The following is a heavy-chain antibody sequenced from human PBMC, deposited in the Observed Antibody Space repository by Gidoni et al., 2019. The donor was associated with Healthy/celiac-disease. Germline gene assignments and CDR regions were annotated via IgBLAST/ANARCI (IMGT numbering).Heavy chain of an antibody. Sequence: EVQLVESGGGLVQPGRSLRLSCAASGFTFEDYAMHWVRQAPGKGLKWVSCISWNSGSIGYADSVKGRFTISRDNAKNSLYLQMNSLRAEDTALYYCAKDIFRYCSSTSCSKLSFDYWGQGTLVTVSS. CDR3: AKDIFRYCSSTSCSKLSFDY. CDR2: ISWNSGSI. CDR1: GFTFEDYA. J-gene: IGHJ4*02. D-gene: IGHD2-2*01. V-gene: IGHV3-9*01.